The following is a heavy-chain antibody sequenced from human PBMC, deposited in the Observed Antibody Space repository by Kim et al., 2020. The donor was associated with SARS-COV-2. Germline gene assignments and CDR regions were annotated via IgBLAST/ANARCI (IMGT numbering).Heavy chain of an antibody. Sequence: AQQFQGRVTMTRDPSTSTVYMELSSLRSEGTAVYYCARGSIAGKRVDAFDIWGQGTMVTVSS. V-gene: IGHV1-46*01. D-gene: IGHD1-20*01. CDR3: ARGSIAGKRVDAFDI. J-gene: IGHJ3*02.